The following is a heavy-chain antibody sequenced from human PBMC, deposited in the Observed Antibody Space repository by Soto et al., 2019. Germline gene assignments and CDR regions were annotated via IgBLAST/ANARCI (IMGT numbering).Heavy chain of an antibody. CDR2: IYYSGTT. Sequence: QVQLQESGPGLVKPSQTLSLTCTVSGGSISSGGYYWSWIRQPPGKGLEWIGYIYYSGTTYYNPSLKGRVTISVDTSKNQFALKLSSVTAADTAVYYCSIAEVPRVDPWCQGTLVTVSS. V-gene: IGHV4-30-4*01. D-gene: IGHD2-2*01. CDR1: GGSISSGGYY. CDR3: SIAEVPRVDP. J-gene: IGHJ5*02.